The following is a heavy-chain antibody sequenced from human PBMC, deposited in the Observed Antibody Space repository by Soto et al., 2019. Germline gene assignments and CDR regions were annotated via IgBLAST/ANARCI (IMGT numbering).Heavy chain of an antibody. D-gene: IGHD1-26*01. Sequence: ASVKVSCKASGYTFTSYGTNWVRQAPGQGLEWMGWISAYNGNTKYAQRLQGRVTMTTDTSTSTAYMELRSLRSDDTAVYYCARGEVVYSYGMDGWGQGTTVTVSS. CDR2: ISAYNGNT. J-gene: IGHJ6*02. V-gene: IGHV1-18*01. CDR3: ARGEVVYSYGMDG. CDR1: GYTFTSYG.